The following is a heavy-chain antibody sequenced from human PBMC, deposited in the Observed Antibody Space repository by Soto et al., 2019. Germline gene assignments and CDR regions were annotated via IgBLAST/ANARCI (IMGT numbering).Heavy chain of an antibody. Sequence: LGESLKISCKDSGYSFTSSWIGWVRQMPGKGLEWMGIIFPGDSDIRYSPSFQGHITISADKSISTAYLQWSSLKASDTAMYYCARHSHPVPPYGSGGGFDPWSQGTLVTVSS. CDR3: ARHSHPVPPYGSGGGFDP. CDR1: GYSFTSSW. CDR2: IFPGDSDI. J-gene: IGHJ5*02. D-gene: IGHD3-10*01. V-gene: IGHV5-51*01.